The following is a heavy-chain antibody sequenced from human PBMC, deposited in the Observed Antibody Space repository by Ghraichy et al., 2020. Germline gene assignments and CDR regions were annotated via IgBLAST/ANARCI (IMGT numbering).Heavy chain of an antibody. CDR3: ARQVFTLDRGIVTHLYYFDY. Sequence: SETLSLTCTVSGGSISSNNYYWGWIRQSPGKGLEWIGSIYSSGRTYYNPSLKSRVTLFVDTSKIQFSLKLNSVTAADTAVYHCARQVFTLDRGIVTHLYYFDYWGLGTLVTVSS. D-gene: IGHD3-10*01. CDR2: IYSSGRT. V-gene: IGHV4-39*01. CDR1: GGSISSNNYY. J-gene: IGHJ4*02.